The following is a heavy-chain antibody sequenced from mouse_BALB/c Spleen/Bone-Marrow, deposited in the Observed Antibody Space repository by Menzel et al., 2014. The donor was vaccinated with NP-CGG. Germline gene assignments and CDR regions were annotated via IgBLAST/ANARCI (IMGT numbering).Heavy chain of an antibody. Sequence: EVKLMESGGGLVQPGGSRKLSCAASGFTFSSFGMHWFRQAPEKGLEWVAYISSGSSPIFYADTVEGRFTISRDNPKNTLSLQMTSLRSEDTAIYYCTRGGNWEDFDYWGQGTTLTVSS. J-gene: IGHJ2*01. V-gene: IGHV5-17*02. CDR2: ISSGSSPI. D-gene: IGHD4-1*01. CDR1: GFTFSSFG. CDR3: TRGGNWEDFDY.